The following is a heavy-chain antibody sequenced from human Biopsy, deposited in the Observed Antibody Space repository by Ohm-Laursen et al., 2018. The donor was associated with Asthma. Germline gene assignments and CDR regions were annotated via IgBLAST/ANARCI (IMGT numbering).Heavy chain of an antibody. CDR2: VSHTWST. D-gene: IGHD2-15*01. J-gene: IGHJ5*02. CDR3: ARLADCSGGDCYSYGWFDP. V-gene: IGHV4-59*07. CDR1: GGSIRSHD. Sequence: SDTLSLTCTFSGGSIRSHDWTWIRLPPGKGLVYIGDVSHTWSTNYNPSLKSRVPMSLDTSKNQFSLRLTSVTPSDTAVYYCARLADCSGGDCYSYGWFDPWGQGTRVTVSS.